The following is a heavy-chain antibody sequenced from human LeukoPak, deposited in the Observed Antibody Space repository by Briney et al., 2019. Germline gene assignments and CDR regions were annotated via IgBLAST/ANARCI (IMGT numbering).Heavy chain of an antibody. D-gene: IGHD3-22*01. Sequence: GGSLRLSCAASGFTFTIYNMNWVRQAPGKGLEWVSYISTSSSTTYYADSVKGRFTISRDNSKNTLYLQMNSLRAEDTAVYYCGRNYYDSSGPRGGFDYWGQGTLVTVSS. V-gene: IGHV3-48*01. J-gene: IGHJ4*02. CDR3: GRNYYDSSGPRGGFDY. CDR2: ISTSSSTT. CDR1: GFTFTIYN.